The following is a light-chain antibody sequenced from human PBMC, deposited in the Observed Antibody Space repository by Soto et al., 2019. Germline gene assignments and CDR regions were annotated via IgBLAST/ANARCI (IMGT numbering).Light chain of an antibody. CDR3: QQYETFSGT. CDR1: QSVSGW. J-gene: IGKJ1*01. CDR2: DAS. Sequence: DIQMTQSPSTLSASVGDTVTVTRRASQSVSGWLAWYQQKPGEAPKLLIYDASALPRGVPSRFSGSGSGTKFTLTIASLQPDDVATCYCQQYETFSGTFGPGTKVDIK. V-gene: IGKV1-5*01.